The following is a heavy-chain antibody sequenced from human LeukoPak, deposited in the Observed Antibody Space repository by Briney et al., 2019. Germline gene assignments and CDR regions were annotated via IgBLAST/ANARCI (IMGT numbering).Heavy chain of an antibody. J-gene: IGHJ4*02. D-gene: IGHD3-3*01. Sequence: SETLSLTCTVSGGSISSSNHYWGWIRQPPGKGLGWIGEINHSGSTDYNPSLKSRVTISVDTSKNQFSLKLSSVTAADTAVYYCARGSYYDFWSGTAMSPVRFDYWGQGTLVTVSS. CDR3: ARGSYYDFWSGTAMSPVRFDY. V-gene: IGHV4-39*07. CDR1: GGSISSSNHY. CDR2: INHSGST.